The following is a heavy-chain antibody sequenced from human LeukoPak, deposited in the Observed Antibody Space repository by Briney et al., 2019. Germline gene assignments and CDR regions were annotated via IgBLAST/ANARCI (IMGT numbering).Heavy chain of an antibody. V-gene: IGHV4-30-2*01. D-gene: IGHD6-6*01. CDR2: IYHSGST. J-gene: IGHJ4*02. Sequence: PSETLSLTCTVSGGSISSGGYYWSWIRQPPGKGLEWIGYIYHSGSTYYNPSLKSRVTISVDRSKNQFSLKLSSVTAADTAVYYCAVQLGPIDYWGQGTLVTVSS. CDR3: AVQLGPIDY. CDR1: GGSISSGGYY.